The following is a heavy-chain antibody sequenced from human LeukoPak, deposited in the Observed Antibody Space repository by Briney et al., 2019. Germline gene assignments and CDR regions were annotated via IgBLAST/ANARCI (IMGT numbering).Heavy chain of an antibody. CDR2: IYSGGST. Sequence: PGGSLRLSCAASGFTVSSNYMSSVRQAPGKGLEWVSVIYSGGSTYYADSVKGRFTISRDNSKNTLYLQMNSLRAEDTAVYYCARILHYYGSGSYPFDYWGQGTLVTVSS. J-gene: IGHJ4*02. CDR3: ARILHYYGSGSYPFDY. D-gene: IGHD3-10*01. CDR1: GFTVSSNY. V-gene: IGHV3-53*01.